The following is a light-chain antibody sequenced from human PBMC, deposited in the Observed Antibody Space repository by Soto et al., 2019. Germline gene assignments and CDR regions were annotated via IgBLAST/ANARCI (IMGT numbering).Light chain of an antibody. Sequence: EIVLTQSPVTLSLSPGESATLTCRTSQSVRCYLAWYQQKPGQAPRLLMYDASNRATGIPARFRGSGSGTDFTLTISSLEPEDIAVYYCQQRSDWPLSFGGGTKVEIK. CDR2: DAS. CDR3: QQRSDWPLS. CDR1: QSVRCY. J-gene: IGKJ4*01. V-gene: IGKV3-11*01.